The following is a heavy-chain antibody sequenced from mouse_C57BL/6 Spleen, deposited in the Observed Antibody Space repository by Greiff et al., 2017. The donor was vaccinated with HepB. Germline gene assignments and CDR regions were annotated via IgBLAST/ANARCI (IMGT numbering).Heavy chain of an antibody. CDR2: IYPRSGNT. CDR1: GYTFTSYG. V-gene: IGHV1-81*01. D-gene: IGHD2-5*01. Sequence: VQRVESGAELARPGASVKLSCKASGYTFTSYGISWVKQRTGQGLEWIGEIYPRSGNTYYNEKFKGKATLTADKSSSTAYMELRSLTSEDSAVYFCARSGYSNYVTVDYWGQGTTLTVSS. CDR3: ARSGYSNYVTVDY. J-gene: IGHJ2*01.